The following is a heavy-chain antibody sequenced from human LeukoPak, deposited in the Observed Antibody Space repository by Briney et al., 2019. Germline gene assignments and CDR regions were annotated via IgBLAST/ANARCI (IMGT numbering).Heavy chain of an antibody. CDR3: ARGGYYGSGSYYYYYYMDV. D-gene: IGHD3-10*01. CDR2: IYYSGST. Sequence: LETLSLTCTVSGGSISSYYWSWIRQPPGKGLEWIGYIYYSGSTNYNPSLKSRVTISVDTSKNQFSLKLSSVTAADTAVYYCARGGYYGSGSYYYYYYMDVWGKGTTVTISS. CDR1: GGSISSYY. J-gene: IGHJ6*03. V-gene: IGHV4-59*01.